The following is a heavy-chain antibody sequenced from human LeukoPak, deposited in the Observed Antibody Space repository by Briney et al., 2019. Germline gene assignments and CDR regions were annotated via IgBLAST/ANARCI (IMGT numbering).Heavy chain of an antibody. CDR2: INPSGGST. D-gene: IGHD3-22*01. J-gene: IGHJ6*03. CDR1: GYTFTSYY. CDR3: ASGYYYYDSSGYYDYYYYMDV. V-gene: IGHV1-46*01. Sequence: ASVKVSCKASGYTFTSYYMHWVRQAPGQGLEWMGIINPSGGSTSYAQKFQGRVTITTDESTSTAYMELSSLRSEDTAVYYCASGYYYYDSSGYYDYYYYMDVWGKGTTVTVSS.